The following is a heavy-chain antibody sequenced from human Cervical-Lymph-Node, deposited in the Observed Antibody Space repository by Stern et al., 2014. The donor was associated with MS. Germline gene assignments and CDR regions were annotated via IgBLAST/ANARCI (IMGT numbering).Heavy chain of an antibody. CDR2: VIPVFGTA. J-gene: IGHJ4*02. Sequence: QVQLVQSGAEVKKPGSSVKVSCKPSGAPFSSYAISWVRQAPGQGLEWMGGVIPVFGTANYAQTFQGRVTITADEATATAYMDLSSLRSEDTAVYYCIYGGNPGGIDYWGQGTLVTVSS. V-gene: IGHV1-69*01. CDR1: GAPFSSYA. D-gene: IGHD4-23*01. CDR3: IYGGNPGGIDY.